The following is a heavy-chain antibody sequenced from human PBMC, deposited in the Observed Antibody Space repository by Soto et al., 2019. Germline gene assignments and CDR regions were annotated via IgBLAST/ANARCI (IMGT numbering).Heavy chain of an antibody. Sequence: QVQLVQSGAEVKKPGASVKVSCKASGYTFTSYDINWVRQATGQGPEWMGWVNPNSGNTGYAQKFQGRVTMTRNTSISTAHMELSSLRSEDTAVYYCARGMETVVAIDASDIWGEGKMVTVSS. J-gene: IGHJ3*02. D-gene: IGHD2-15*01. CDR3: ARGMETVVAIDASDI. V-gene: IGHV1-8*01. CDR1: GYTFTSYD. CDR2: VNPNSGNT.